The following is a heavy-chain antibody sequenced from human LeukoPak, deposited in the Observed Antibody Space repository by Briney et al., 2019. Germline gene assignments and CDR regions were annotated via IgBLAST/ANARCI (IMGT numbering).Heavy chain of an antibody. CDR2: ISSSTNYI. J-gene: IGHJ4*02. Sequence: GGSLRLSCAASGFTFSSYSMNWVRQAPGKGLEWVSSISSSTNYIYYADSVKGRFTISRDNAKNSLYLQINNLRAEDTAVYYCARVPSGYWGQGTLVTVSS. V-gene: IGHV3-21*01. CDR1: GFTFSSYS. CDR3: ARVPSGY.